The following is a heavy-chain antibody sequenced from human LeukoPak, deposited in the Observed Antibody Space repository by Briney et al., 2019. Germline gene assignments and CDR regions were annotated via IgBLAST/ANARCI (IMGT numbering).Heavy chain of an antibody. D-gene: IGHD3-9*01. CDR2: ISPSGRGA. J-gene: IGHJ4*02. Sequence: ASVKVSCKASVYSFTDYYIQWVRQAPGQGLDWMGWISPSGRGANSAQKFQGRVTMTRDTSISTAYMELSRLTSDDTAVYYCASQAASGYYFEYWGQGSLVTVSS. CDR1: VYSFTDYY. CDR3: ASQAASGYYFEY. V-gene: IGHV1-2*02.